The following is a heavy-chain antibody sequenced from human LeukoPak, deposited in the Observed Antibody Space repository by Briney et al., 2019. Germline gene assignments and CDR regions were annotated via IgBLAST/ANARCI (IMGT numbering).Heavy chain of an antibody. CDR3: ARDAHMVRVKD. V-gene: IGHV4-59*01. CDR2: IYHTGST. CDR1: GGSISDYY. Sequence: SETLSLTCTVSGGSISDYYWSWIRQPPGKGLEWIGYIYHTGSTNYNPSLKSRVTISVDTSKNQFSLKLSSVTAADTAVYYCARDAHMVRVKDWGQGTLVTVSS. J-gene: IGHJ4*02. D-gene: IGHD3-10*01.